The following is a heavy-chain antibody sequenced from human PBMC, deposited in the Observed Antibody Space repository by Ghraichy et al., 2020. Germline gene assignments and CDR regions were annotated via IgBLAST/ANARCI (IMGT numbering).Heavy chain of an antibody. Sequence: SETLSLTCTVSGGSISSYYWSWIRQPPGKGLEWIGYIYYSGSTNYNPSLKSRVTISVDTSKNQFSLKLSPVTAADTAVYYCARSGSSSEFDPWGQGTLVTVSS. D-gene: IGHD6-6*01. J-gene: IGHJ5*02. CDR3: ARSGSSSEFDP. V-gene: IGHV4-59*01. CDR1: GGSISSYY. CDR2: IYYSGST.